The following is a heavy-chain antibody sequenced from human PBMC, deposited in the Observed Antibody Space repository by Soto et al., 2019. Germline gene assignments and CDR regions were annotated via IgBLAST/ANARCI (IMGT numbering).Heavy chain of an antibody. CDR3: ARADYYDSSGYYFDY. Sequence: VASVKVSCKASGYTFTSCGISWVRQAPGQGLEWMGWISAYNGNTNYAQKLQGRVTMTTDTSTSTAYMELRSLRSDDTAVYYCARADYYDSSGYYFDYWGQGTLVTVSS. CDR1: GYTFTSCG. CDR2: ISAYNGNT. V-gene: IGHV1-18*04. J-gene: IGHJ4*02. D-gene: IGHD3-22*01.